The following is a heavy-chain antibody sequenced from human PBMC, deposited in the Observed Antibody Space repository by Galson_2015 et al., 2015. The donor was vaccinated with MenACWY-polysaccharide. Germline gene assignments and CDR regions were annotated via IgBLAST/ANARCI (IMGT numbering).Heavy chain of an antibody. D-gene: IGHD6-13*01. V-gene: IGHV3-7*01. CDR1: GFTFTSFW. CDR3: ARDLVGPGGDSWGEVP. Sequence: SLRLSCAASGFTFTSFWMSWVRQAPGKGLEWVANIKQDGSEKYYVDSVKGRFTISRDNAKKSLYLQMSSLRAEDTAVYYCARDLVGPGGDSWGEVPWGQGTLVTVSS. J-gene: IGHJ5*02. CDR2: IKQDGSEK.